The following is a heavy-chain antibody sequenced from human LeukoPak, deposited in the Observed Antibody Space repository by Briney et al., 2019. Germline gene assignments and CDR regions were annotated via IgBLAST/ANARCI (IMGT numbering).Heavy chain of an antibody. J-gene: IGHJ4*02. CDR2: IYSGGST. D-gene: IGHD2-21*02. CDR3: TTGSLEVTAIPQMAAGPYDY. Sequence: PGGSLRLSCAASGFTVSSNYMSWVRQAPGKGLEWVSVIYSGGSTYYADSVKGRFTISRDNSKNTLYLQMNSLKTGDTAVYYCTTGSLEVTAIPQMAAGPYDYWGQGTLVTVSS. CDR1: GFTVSSNY. V-gene: IGHV3-66*01.